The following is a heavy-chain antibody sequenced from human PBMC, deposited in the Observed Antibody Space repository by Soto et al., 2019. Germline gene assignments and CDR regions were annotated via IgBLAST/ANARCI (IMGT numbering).Heavy chain of an antibody. V-gene: IGHV1-69*12. CDR3: AKGAVAGTPTSYYYYGMNV. CDR2: ISPIFGTV. Sequence: QVQLLQSGAEVKKPGSSVRVSCEASGVTFRTYAISWVRHAPGHGLEWMGGISPIFGTVNYAQKFQGRVTITAYESTTTVYMDLRSLRSEDTAVYYCAKGAVAGTPTSYYYYGMNVWGEGTTVTVSS. CDR1: GVTFRTYA. D-gene: IGHD6-19*01. J-gene: IGHJ6*04.